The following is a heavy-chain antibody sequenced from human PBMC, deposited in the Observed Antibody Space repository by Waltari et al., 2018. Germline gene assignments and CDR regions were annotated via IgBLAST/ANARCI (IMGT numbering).Heavy chain of an antibody. CDR1: GFSVSSNY. CDR2: IYSGGIT. J-gene: IGHJ4*02. CDR3: ARPFSSGWGY. V-gene: IGHV3-53*01. D-gene: IGHD6-19*01. Sequence: EVQLVESGGGLIQPGGCLRLSCAASGFSVSSNYMSWVRQAPGKGLEWVSVIYSGGITYYADSVKGRFTISSDNSKTTLCLQMNSLRAEDTAVYYCARPFSSGWGYWGQGTLVTVSS.